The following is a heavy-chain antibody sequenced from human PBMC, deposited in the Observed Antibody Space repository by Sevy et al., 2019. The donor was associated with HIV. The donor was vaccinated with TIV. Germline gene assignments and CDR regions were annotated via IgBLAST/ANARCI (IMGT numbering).Heavy chain of an antibody. D-gene: IGHD2-2*01. CDR3: ARDSEFSDIVVVPAGGYYGMDV. J-gene: IGHJ6*02. CDR2: IIPIFGTA. V-gene: IGHV1-69*13. Sequence: ASVKVSCKASGGTFSSYAISWVRQAPGQGLEWMGGIIPIFGTANYAQKFQGRVTITADESTSTAYMELRSLRSEDTAVYYCARDSEFSDIVVVPAGGYYGMDVWGQGTTVTVSS. CDR1: GGTFSSYA.